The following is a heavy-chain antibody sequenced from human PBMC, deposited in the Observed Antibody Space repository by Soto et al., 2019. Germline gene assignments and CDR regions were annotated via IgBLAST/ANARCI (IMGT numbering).Heavy chain of an antibody. CDR2: ISSNSRYI. Sequence: GGSLRLSCAASGFIFSTNSMNWVRQAPGKGLEWVSSISSNSRYIYDADSVRGRFTVSRDNAKNSLYLQMDSLRAEDTAVYYCARSLANLGSHDGWFDSWGPGTMVTVSS. V-gene: IGHV3-21*01. J-gene: IGHJ5*01. D-gene: IGHD6-6*01. CDR1: GFIFSTNS. CDR3: ARSLANLGSHDGWFDS.